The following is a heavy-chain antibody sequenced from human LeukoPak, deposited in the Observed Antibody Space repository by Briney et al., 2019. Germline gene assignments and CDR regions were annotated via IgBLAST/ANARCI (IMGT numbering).Heavy chain of an antibody. V-gene: IGHV3-7*05. CDR3: ARGRAPSSGWDPGDY. CDR1: GFTFSSYW. CDR2: IKQDESEK. D-gene: IGHD6-19*01. Sequence: PGGSLRLSCAASGFTFSSYWMTWVRQAPREGLEWVAKIKQDESEKYSVDSVKGRFTISRDNAKNSLYLQMNSLRAEDTAVYCCARGRAPSSGWDPGDYWGQGTLVTVSS. J-gene: IGHJ4*02.